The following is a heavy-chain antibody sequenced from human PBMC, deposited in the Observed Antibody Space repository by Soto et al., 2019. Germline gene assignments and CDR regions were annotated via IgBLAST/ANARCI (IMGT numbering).Heavy chain of an antibody. CDR3: ASGDSSSWYISFDP. J-gene: IGHJ5*02. V-gene: IGHV4-39*01. CDR2: IYYSGTT. Sequence: SETLSRTYIVSGGSISSSSYYSGRICQPPGKGLEWIRSIYYSGTTYYNPSLKSRVTISVDTSQNQFSLKLSSVTAPDTAVYYCASGDSSSWYISFDPWGQGTLVTVSS. D-gene: IGHD6-13*01. CDR1: GGSISSSSYY.